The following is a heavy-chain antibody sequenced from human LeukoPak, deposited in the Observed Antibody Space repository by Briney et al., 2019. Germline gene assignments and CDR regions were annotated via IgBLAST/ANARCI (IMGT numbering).Heavy chain of an antibody. V-gene: IGHV3-30*18. J-gene: IGHJ4*02. CDR1: GFTFSSYG. Sequence: GGSLRLSCAASGFTFSSYGMHWVRQAPGKGLEWVAVISYDGSNKYYADSVKGRFTISRDNSKNTLYLQMNSLRAEDTAVYYCAKGVSSSWHVTVDYWGQGTLVTVSS. CDR2: ISYDGSNK. D-gene: IGHD6-13*01. CDR3: AKGVSSSWHVTVDY.